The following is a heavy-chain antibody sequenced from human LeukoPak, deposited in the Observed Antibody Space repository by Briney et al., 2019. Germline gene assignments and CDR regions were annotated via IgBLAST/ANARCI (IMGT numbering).Heavy chain of an antibody. CDR2: INSDGSNT. CDR1: GFTFSNYW. CDR3: APNRFDP. Sequence: GGSLRLSCAASGFTFSNYWMHWVRQAPGKGLVWVSRINSDGSNTNYADAVKGRFTISRDNAKNTLYLQMNSLRAEDTAVYYCAPNRFDPWGQGTLVTVSS. V-gene: IGHV3-74*01. J-gene: IGHJ5*02.